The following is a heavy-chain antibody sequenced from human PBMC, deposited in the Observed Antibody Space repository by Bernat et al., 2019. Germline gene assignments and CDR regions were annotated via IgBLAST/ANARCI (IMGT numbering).Heavy chain of an antibody. Sequence: EVQLLESGGGLVQPGGSLRLSCAASGFTFSSYAMSWVRQAPGKGLEWVSTISGGGGSTYYADSVKGRFTISRDNSKNTLYLQLDRLRAEDTAVYYCAKLVSGFSSGLGHSDCWGQGTLVTVSS. CDR2: ISGGGGST. J-gene: IGHJ4*02. CDR3: AKLVSGFSSGLGHSDC. V-gene: IGHV3-23*01. CDR1: GFTFSSYA. D-gene: IGHD6-19*01.